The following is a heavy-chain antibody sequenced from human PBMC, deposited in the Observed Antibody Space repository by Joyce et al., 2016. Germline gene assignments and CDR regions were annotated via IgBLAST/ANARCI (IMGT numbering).Heavy chain of an antibody. CDR1: GYSISSNYY. CDR2: IFNTGNT. V-gene: IGHV4-38-2*02. J-gene: IGHJ5*02. Sequence: QVQLQESGPGLVKPSETLFLTCTVSGYSISSNYYWGWILQPPGKGLEGIGTIFNTGNTYYNPSLKSRVTMSVDTSKNQLSLNLTSVTAADMAVYYCARDEGGGWFGPWGQGTLVTVSS. CDR3: ARDEGGGWFGP.